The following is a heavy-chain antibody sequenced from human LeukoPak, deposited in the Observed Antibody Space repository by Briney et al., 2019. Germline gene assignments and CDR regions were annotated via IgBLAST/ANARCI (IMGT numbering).Heavy chain of an antibody. D-gene: IGHD3-22*01. CDR2: IRYVGNDA. Sequence: GGPLRPSCVSPGFTFIRTGMHWVGQAPGKGLDWVAFIRYVGNDAFYIDSVKGRFTISRDNSKSLVYLQMNILRPEDTAAYVCAKEDYYDTAGTRFGLEYWGQGTLVAVSS. CDR1: GFTFIRTG. V-gene: IGHV3-30*02. CDR3: AKEDYYDTAGTRFGLEY. J-gene: IGHJ4*02.